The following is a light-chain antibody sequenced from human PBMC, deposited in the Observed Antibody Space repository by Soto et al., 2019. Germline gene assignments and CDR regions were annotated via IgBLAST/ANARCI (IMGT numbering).Light chain of an antibody. Sequence: DIQMTQSPSSLSASVGDIVTITCRASQSISSYLNWYQQKPGKAPKLLIYAASSLQSGVPSRFGGSGSGTDFTLTISSLPPEDFATYYWQQSYSTPLTCGGGTKVEIK. CDR1: QSISSY. V-gene: IGKV1-39*01. CDR2: AAS. CDR3: QQSYSTPLT. J-gene: IGKJ4*01.